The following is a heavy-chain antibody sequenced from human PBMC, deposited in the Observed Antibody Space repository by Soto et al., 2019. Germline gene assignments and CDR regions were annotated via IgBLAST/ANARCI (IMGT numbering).Heavy chain of an antibody. Sequence: EVQLVESGGGLVKPGGSLRLSCAASGFTFSAYNMNWVRQPPGKGLEWVSSITSSSSYIYYADSVKGRFTISRDNAKNSLYLQMNSLRAEDTAVYYCARDGAPYYELAYYGMDVWGQGTTVTVSS. D-gene: IGHD3-16*01. CDR2: ITSSSSYI. CDR3: ARDGAPYYELAYYGMDV. CDR1: GFTFSAYN. V-gene: IGHV3-21*01. J-gene: IGHJ6*02.